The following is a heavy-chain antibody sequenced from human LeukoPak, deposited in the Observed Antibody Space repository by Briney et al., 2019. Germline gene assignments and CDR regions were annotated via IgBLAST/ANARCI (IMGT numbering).Heavy chain of an antibody. Sequence: GESLKISCKGSGYRFTSYWIGWVRQMPGKGLEWMGIIYPGDSDTRYSPSFQGQVTISADKSISTAYLQWNSLKASDTAMYYCARFVGACSGGSCYSDYWGQGTLVTVSS. V-gene: IGHV5-51*01. CDR2: IYPGDSDT. D-gene: IGHD2-15*01. CDR1: GYRFTSYW. J-gene: IGHJ4*02. CDR3: ARFVGACSGGSCYSDY.